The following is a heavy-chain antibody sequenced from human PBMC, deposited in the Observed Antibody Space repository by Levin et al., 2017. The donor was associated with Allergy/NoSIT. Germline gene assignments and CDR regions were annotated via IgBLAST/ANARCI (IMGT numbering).Heavy chain of an antibody. V-gene: IGHV3-33*01. CDR2: LWYDGVNK. J-gene: IGHJ6*03. Sequence: GESLKISCATSGFTFSAYGMHWVRQAPGKGLEWVAVLWYDGVNKYYSDSVKGRFTISRDTSKNTLYLQMNSLRAEDTAVYYCARDGQWLVPAPHYYMDVWGKGTTVTVSS. D-gene: IGHD6-19*01. CDR3: ARDGQWLVPAPHYYMDV. CDR1: GFTFSAYG.